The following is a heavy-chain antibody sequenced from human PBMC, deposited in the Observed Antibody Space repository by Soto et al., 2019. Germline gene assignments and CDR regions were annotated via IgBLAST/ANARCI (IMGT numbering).Heavy chain of an antibody. J-gene: IGHJ6*02. CDR1: GYTFTGYY. CDR2: INPNSGGT. CDR3: ARGGIAARGDLYYYRMDV. Sequence: QVQLVQSGAEVKKPGASVKVSCKASGYTFTGYYMHWVRQAPGQGLEWMGWINPNSGGTNYAQKFQGWVTMTRDTSISTAYMELSRLRSDDTAVYYCARGGIAARGDLYYYRMDVWGQGTTVTVSS. V-gene: IGHV1-2*04. D-gene: IGHD6-13*01.